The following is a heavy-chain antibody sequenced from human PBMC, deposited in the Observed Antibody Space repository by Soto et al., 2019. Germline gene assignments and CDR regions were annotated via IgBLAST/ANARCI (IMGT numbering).Heavy chain of an antibody. D-gene: IGHD3-22*01. J-gene: IGHJ5*02. CDR3: ARDLVGGYDSSGYGWFDP. CDR1: GGSISSGGYY. CDR2: IYYSGST. Sequence: QVQLQESGPGLVKPSQTLSLTCTVSGGSISSGGYYWSWIRQHPGKGLEWIGYIYYSGSTYYNPSLKRRVTIAVDTSKNQFSLKLSSVTAADTAVYYCARDLVGGYDSSGYGWFDPWGQGTLVTVSS. V-gene: IGHV4-31*03.